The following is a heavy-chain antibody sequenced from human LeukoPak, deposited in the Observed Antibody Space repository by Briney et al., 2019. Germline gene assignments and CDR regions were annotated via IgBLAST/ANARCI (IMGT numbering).Heavy chain of an antibody. J-gene: IGHJ3*02. CDR3: ARGGYYYDSSGYSPDDAFDI. CDR2: IYYSGGT. V-gene: IGHV4-39*07. CDR1: GGSISSSSYY. Sequence: SETLSLTCTVSGGSISSSSYYWGWIRQPPGKGLEWIGSIYYSGGTYYNPSLKSRVTISVDTSKNQFSLKLSSVTAADTAVYYCARGGYYYDSSGYSPDDAFDIWGQGTMVTVSS. D-gene: IGHD3-22*01.